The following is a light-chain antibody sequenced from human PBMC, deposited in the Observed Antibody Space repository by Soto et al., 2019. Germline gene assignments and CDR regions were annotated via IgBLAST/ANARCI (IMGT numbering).Light chain of an antibody. CDR1: QSVGNN. J-gene: IGKJ4*01. CDR2: EAS. CDR3: QQHDNWPLT. V-gene: IGKV3-11*01. Sequence: EIVLTQSPANLSLSPGERATLSCRASQSVGNNLAWYQQNPGQAPGLLIYEASTSATGIPARSSGSGSGTDFTLTISSLETDDVAVYYCQQHDNWPLTFGGGTKVEIK.